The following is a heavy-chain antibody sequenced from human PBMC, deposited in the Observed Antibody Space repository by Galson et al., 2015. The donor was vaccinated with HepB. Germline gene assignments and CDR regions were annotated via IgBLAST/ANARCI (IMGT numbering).Heavy chain of an antibody. Sequence: SLRLSCAASGFTFSSYGMHWVRQAPGKGLEWVAVIWYDGSNKYYADSVKGRSTISRDNSKNTLYLQMNSLRAEDTAVYYCARMRYSTNWFDPWGQGTLVTISS. CDR2: IWYDGSNK. V-gene: IGHV3-33*01. CDR1: GFTFSSYG. D-gene: IGHD6-13*01. J-gene: IGHJ5*02. CDR3: ARMRYSTNWFDP.